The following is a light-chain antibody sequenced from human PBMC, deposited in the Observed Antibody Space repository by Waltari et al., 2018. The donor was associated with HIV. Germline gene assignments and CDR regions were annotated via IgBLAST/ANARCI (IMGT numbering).Light chain of an antibody. J-gene: IGLJ3*02. CDR2: DVT. Sequence: QSALTQPRSVSGSPGQSVTLSCTGPSSDVGVYSFVSWYQQHPNKAPKLMIYDVTKRPSGVPDRFSGSKSGNTASLTISGLQAEDEADYYCCSYAGDPWVFGGGTKLTVL. CDR1: SSDVGVYSF. V-gene: IGLV2-11*01. CDR3: CSYAGDPWV.